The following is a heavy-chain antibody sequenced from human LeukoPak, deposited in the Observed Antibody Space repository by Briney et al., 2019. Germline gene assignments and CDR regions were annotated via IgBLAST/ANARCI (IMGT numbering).Heavy chain of an antibody. J-gene: IGHJ6*03. D-gene: IGHD3-16*01. Sequence: GGSLRLSCAASGFTFSSYAMSWVRQAPGQGLEWLSYISTTGYTIYYADSVKGRFTISRDNTQNSLFLQMDSLRVEDTAVYYCARDYASEYMDVWGKGTTVTVSS. CDR2: ISTTGYTI. CDR3: ARDYASEYMDV. V-gene: IGHV3-48*04. CDR1: GFTFSSYA.